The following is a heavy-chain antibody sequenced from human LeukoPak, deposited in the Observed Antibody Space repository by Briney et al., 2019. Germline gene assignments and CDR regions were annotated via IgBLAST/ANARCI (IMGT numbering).Heavy chain of an antibody. D-gene: IGHD3-22*01. V-gene: IGHV3-30*03. Sequence: GGSLRLSCVASGFSFSHYGMHWVRQAPGKGLEWVAVASTDEINQLYANSVKGRFIISRDNSRNTVILEMNTLRTEDTAVYFCAAFITTKLDYWGQGILVTVSS. CDR2: ASTDEINQ. J-gene: IGHJ4*02. CDR3: AAFITTKLDY. CDR1: GFSFSHYG.